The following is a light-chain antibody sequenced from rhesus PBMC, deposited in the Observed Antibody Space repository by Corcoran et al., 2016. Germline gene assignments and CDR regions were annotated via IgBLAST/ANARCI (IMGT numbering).Light chain of an antibody. J-gene: IGKJ1*01. CDR1: QGISSW. V-gene: IGKV1-21*01. CDR2: KAS. Sequence: DIQMTQSPSSLSASVGDRVTITCRASQGISSWLACYQQKQGKAPKLLIYKASSLQSGVPSRFSGSGPGTDCTLPISSLQPEDFATYYCQQYNSAPWTFGQGTKVEIK. CDR3: QQYNSAPWT.